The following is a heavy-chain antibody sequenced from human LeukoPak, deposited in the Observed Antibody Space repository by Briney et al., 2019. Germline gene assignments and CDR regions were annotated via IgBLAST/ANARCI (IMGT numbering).Heavy chain of an antibody. CDR1: GGTFSSYA. V-gene: IGHV1-69*05. CDR2: IIPIFGTA. Sequence: ASVKVSCKASGGTFSSYAISWVRQAPGQGLEWMGGIIPIFGTANYAQKFQGRVTITTDESTSTAYTELSSLRSEDTAVYYCARVHCSSTSCWPPAFDYWGQGTLVTVSS. D-gene: IGHD2-2*01. CDR3: ARVHCSSTSCWPPAFDY. J-gene: IGHJ4*02.